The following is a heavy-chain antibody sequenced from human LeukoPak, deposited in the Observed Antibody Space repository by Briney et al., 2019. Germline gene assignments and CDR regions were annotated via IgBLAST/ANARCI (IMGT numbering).Heavy chain of an antibody. CDR2: IYYSGST. V-gene: IGHV4-39*01. CDR3: VRRGISQGYYMDV. D-gene: IGHD6-13*01. Sequence: PSETLSLTCTVSGGSISSSSYYWGWIRQPPGKGLEWIGSIYYSGSTYYNPSLKSRVTISVDTSKNQFSLKLSSVTAADTAVFYCVRRGISQGYYMDVWGKGTTVTISS. CDR1: GGSISSSSYY. J-gene: IGHJ6*03.